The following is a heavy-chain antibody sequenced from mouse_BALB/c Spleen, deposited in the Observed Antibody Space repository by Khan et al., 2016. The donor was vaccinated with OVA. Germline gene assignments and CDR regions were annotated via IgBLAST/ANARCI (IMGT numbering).Heavy chain of an antibody. CDR3: ARTARINY. CDR1: GYSITSGYG. J-gene: IGHJ2*01. D-gene: IGHD1-2*01. Sequence: EVQLQESGPGLVKPSQSLSLTCTVTGYSITSGYGWNWIRQFPGNKLEWMGYISYSGSTNYNPSLKSQTSITRDTSKNQFFMQLNSVTTEDTATYYCARTARINYWGQGTTLTVSA. V-gene: IGHV3-2*02. CDR2: ISYSGST.